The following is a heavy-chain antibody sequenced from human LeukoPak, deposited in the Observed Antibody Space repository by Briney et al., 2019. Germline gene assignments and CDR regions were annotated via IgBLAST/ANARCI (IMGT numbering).Heavy chain of an antibody. Sequence: PGGSLRLSCAASGFTFSSSWMSWVRQAAGKGLEWVANISPDGSETNYVDSVKGRFTISRDNAKNSLYLQMNSLRAEDTAVYYCARPRVPDSWGQGTLVIVSS. CDR1: GFTFSSSW. CDR2: ISPDGSET. CDR3: ARPRVPDS. V-gene: IGHV3-7*01. J-gene: IGHJ4*02.